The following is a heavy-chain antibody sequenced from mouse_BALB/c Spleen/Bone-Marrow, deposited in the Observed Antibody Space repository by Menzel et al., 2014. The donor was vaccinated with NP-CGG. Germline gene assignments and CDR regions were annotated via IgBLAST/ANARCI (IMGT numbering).Heavy chain of an antibody. CDR3: ARSMNYGEVDY. CDR1: GYTFTNST. Sequence: VMLEESGAELARPGASVKMSCTASGYTFTNSTIHWVKQRPEQGLEWIGYINPRSGYTNYNPKFKDKATLTADKSSNTAYMQLSSRTSEDSAVYDCARSMNYGEVDYWGQSTSLTVSS. CDR2: INPRSGYT. J-gene: IGHJ2*02. D-gene: IGHD1-2*01. V-gene: IGHV1-4*01.